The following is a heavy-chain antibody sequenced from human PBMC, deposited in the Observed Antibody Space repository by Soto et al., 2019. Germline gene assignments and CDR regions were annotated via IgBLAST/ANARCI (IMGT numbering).Heavy chain of an antibody. CDR1: GFSLTTSGEG. D-gene: IGHD1-1*01. V-gene: IGHV2-5*02. J-gene: IGHJ4*02. Sequence: QITLRESGPALMKPTQTLTLTCTFSGFSLTTSGEGVGWIRQPPGKAPEWLALIYWDDDKRYSPSLKNRLTISGDTSRSQVVLTMTNMDPVDTATYYCAHRKKTVIVATYFDYWGQGTLVTVSS. CDR2: IYWDDDK. CDR3: AHRKKTVIVATYFDY.